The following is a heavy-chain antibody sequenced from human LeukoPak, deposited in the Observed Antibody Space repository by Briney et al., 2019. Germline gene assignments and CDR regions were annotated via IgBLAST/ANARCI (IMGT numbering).Heavy chain of an antibody. CDR2: VSGSGGYT. CDR1: GFTFSSYA. Sequence: GESLRLSCAASGFTFSSYAMSWARQAPGKGLEWVSSVSGSGGYTYYAGSVKGRFTISRDNSKNTLYLQMNSLRAEDTAIYYCAKDRPNYYDSSGHYYRRDGDYWGQGTLVTVSS. V-gene: IGHV3-23*01. J-gene: IGHJ4*02. CDR3: AKDRPNYYDSSGHYYRRDGDY. D-gene: IGHD3-22*01.